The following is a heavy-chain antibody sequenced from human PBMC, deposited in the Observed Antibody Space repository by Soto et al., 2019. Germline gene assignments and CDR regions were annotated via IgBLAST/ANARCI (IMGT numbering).Heavy chain of an antibody. CDR2: INPNSGGT. CDR1: GYTFTGYY. CDR3: ARIAQYYDSSGYYP. D-gene: IGHD3-22*01. V-gene: IGHV1-2*02. J-gene: IGHJ5*02. Sequence: ASVKVSCKASGYTFTGYYMHWVRQAPGQGLEWMGWINPNSGGTNYAQKFQGRVTMTRDTSISTAYMELSRLRSDDTAVYYCARIAQYYDSSGYYPWGQGTLVTVSS.